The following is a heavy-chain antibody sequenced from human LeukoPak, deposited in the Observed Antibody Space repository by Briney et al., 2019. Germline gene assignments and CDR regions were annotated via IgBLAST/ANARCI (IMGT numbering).Heavy chain of an antibody. V-gene: IGHV4-38-2*02. CDR2: IYHSGTT. CDR1: GYSISSGYY. D-gene: IGHD5-12*01. Sequence: SETLSLTCTVSGYSISSGYYWGWIRQSPGKGLEWIGSIYHSGTTYYNPSLKSRVTISVDTSKNQFSLRLSSVTAADTAVYYCARGTSTIVATFSYWGQGTLVTVSS. CDR3: ARGTSTIVATFSY. J-gene: IGHJ4*02.